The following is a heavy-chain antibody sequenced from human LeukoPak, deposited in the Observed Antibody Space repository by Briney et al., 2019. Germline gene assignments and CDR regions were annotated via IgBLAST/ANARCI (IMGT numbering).Heavy chain of an antibody. J-gene: IGHJ4*02. Sequence: PSETLSLTCTVSGGSINNYYWSWIRQPPGKGLEWIGYIYYRGSTNYNPSLKSRVIFSVDTSKNQFSLKLNSVTAADTAVYYCARGGDYGDLRYFDYWGQRTLVTVSS. CDR2: IYYRGST. D-gene: IGHD4-17*01. V-gene: IGHV4-59*01. CDR1: GGSINNYY. CDR3: ARGGDYGDLRYFDY.